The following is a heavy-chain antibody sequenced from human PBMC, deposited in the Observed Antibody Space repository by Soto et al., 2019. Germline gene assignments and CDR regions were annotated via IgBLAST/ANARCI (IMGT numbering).Heavy chain of an antibody. V-gene: IGHV2-70*01. Sequence: SGPTLVNPTQTLTLTCTFSGFSLSTLGTCVTWIRQPPGKALEWLALINWDNNKYYSTSLKTRLTISRDTSKNQVVLTMTNVDPVDTATYYCARIPHYSDHYYMDYWGQGALVTVSS. J-gene: IGHJ4*02. CDR3: ARIPHYSDHYYMDY. CDR2: INWDNNK. D-gene: IGHD3-10*01. CDR1: GFSLSTLGTC.